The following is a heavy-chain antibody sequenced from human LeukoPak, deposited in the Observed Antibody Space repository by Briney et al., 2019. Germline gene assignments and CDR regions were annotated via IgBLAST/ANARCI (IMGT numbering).Heavy chain of an antibody. D-gene: IGHD2-15*01. V-gene: IGHV3-23*01. CDR2: ISGSGGST. CDR1: GFTFSSYA. Sequence: GGSLRLSCAASGFTFSSYAMSWVRQAPGKGLEWVSAISGSGGSTYYADSVKGRFTISRDNSKNTLYLQMNSLRAEDTAVYYCAKQKPLGYCSGGSCYSGGYYFDYWGQGTLVTVSS. J-gene: IGHJ4*02. CDR3: AKQKPLGYCSGGSCYSGGYYFDY.